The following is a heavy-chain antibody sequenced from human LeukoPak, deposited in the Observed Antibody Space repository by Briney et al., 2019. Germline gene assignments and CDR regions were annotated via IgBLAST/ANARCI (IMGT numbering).Heavy chain of an antibody. CDR1: GDTFDTYT. CDR3: VRDKGLTGDTCAFDI. Sequence: SSVKVSCKASGDTFDTYTISWVRQVPGQGLEWMGGFIPAFNTAHYARKFQGRVTITMDASTTTDFMGMSSLRFEDTAVYYCVRDKGLTGDTCAFDIWGQGTMVTVSS. J-gene: IGHJ3*02. CDR2: FIPAFNTA. V-gene: IGHV1-69*05. D-gene: IGHD7-27*01.